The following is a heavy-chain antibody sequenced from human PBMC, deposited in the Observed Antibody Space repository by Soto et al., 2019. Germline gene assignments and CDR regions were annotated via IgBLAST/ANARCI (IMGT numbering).Heavy chain of an antibody. CDR1: GFTFSSYW. CDR2: INTDGSST. V-gene: IGHV3-74*01. CDR3: ARRGSGVTRGLHY. D-gene: IGHD2-15*01. J-gene: IGHJ4*02. Sequence: EVHLVESGGGLVQPGGSMRLSCAASGFTFSSYWMHWVRQAPGKGLVWISRINTDGSSTSYVDSVQGRFTISRDNGKNPLFLQMNSLRGEDSAVYYCARRGSGVTRGLHYWGQGPLVTVSS.